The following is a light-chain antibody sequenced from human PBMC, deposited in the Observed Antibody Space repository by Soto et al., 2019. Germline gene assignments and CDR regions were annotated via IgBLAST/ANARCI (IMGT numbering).Light chain of an antibody. Sequence: DLQMTQSRSTLSASVLYIFTVTFRASQSISSWLAWYQQKPGKAPKLLIYDASSLESGVPSRFSGSGSGTEFTLTITSLQPDDFATYYCQQYNSYPWTFGQGTKVDI. CDR3: QQYNSYPWT. CDR1: QSISSW. CDR2: DAS. J-gene: IGKJ1*01. V-gene: IGKV1-5*01.